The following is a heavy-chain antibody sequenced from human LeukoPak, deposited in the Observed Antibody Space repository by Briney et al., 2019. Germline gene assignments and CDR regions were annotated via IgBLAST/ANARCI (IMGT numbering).Heavy chain of an antibody. J-gene: IGHJ6*03. CDR2: IHYSGTT. V-gene: IGHV4-59*01. CDR1: GGSISSYY. Sequence: PSETLSLTCTVSGGSISSYYWSWIRQPPGKGLEWIGYIHYSGTTNYNPSLKSQVTILVDKSKNQFSLKLSSVTAADTAVYYCARVSWFPGTSYYYMDVWGKGTTVTVSS. CDR3: ARVSWFPGTSYYYMDV. D-gene: IGHD1-1*01.